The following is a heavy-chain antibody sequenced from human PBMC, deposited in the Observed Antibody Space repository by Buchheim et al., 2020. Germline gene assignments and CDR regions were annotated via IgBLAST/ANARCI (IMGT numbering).Heavy chain of an antibody. V-gene: IGHV3-33*01. CDR1: GFSFSSYG. CDR3: ARDGGEQWLVRGAHYFDY. J-gene: IGHJ4*02. CDR2: IWYDGSNK. D-gene: IGHD6-19*01. Sequence: QVQLVESGGGVVQPGRSLRLSCAASGFSFSSYGMHWVRQAPGKGLEWVAVIWYDGSNKYYADSVKGRFTISRDNSKNTLYLQMNSLRAEDTAVYYCARDGGEQWLVRGAHYFDYWGQGTL.